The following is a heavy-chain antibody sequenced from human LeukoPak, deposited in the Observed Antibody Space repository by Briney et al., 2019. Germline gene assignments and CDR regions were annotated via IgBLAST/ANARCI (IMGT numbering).Heavy chain of an antibody. V-gene: IGHV1-18*01. CDR3: AIYYDSSGYYPFW. CDR1: GYTFTSYG. D-gene: IGHD3-22*01. CDR2: ISAYNGNT. Sequence: GASVKVSCKACGYTFTSYGISWVRQAPGQGLEWMGWISAYNGNTNYAQKVQGRVTMTTDTSTSTAYMELRSLRSDDTAVYYCAIYYDSSGYYPFWWGQGTLVTVSS. J-gene: IGHJ4*02.